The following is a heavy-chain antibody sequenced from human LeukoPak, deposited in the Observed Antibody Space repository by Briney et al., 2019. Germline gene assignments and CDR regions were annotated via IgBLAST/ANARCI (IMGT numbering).Heavy chain of an antibody. CDR1: GFTFSAYG. J-gene: IGHJ4*02. V-gene: IGHV3-21*01. CDR3: ARGYDILTGVPHY. Sequence: GGTLRLSCAASGFTFSAYGMTWVRQAPGKGLEWVSAISGSASATFYADSVKGRFTISRDNAKNSLYLQMNSLRADDTAVYYCARGYDILTGVPHYWGQGTLVTVSS. CDR2: ISGSASAT. D-gene: IGHD3-9*01.